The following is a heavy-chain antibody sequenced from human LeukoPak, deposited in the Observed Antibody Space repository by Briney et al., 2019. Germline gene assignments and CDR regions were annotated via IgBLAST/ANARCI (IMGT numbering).Heavy chain of an antibody. J-gene: IGHJ4*02. D-gene: IGHD3-16*01. CDR1: GYTFTSYY. Sequence: ASVKVSFKASGYTFTSYYMHWVRQAPGQGLEWMGIINPSGGSTSYAQKFQGRVTMTRDTSTSTVYMELSSLRSEDTAVYYCARTPGGTYLFDYWGQGTLVTVSS. CDR3: ARTPGGTYLFDY. V-gene: IGHV1-46*01. CDR2: INPSGGST.